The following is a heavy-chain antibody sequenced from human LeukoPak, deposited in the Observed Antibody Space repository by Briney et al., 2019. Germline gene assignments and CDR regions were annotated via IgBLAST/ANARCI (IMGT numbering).Heavy chain of an antibody. Sequence: GGSLRLSCVASGFTFSSYGMHWVRQAPGKGLEWVAVIWYDGSNKYYADSVKGRFTISRDNSKNTLYLQMNSLRAEDTAVYYCAREELRLGYFDYWGQGTLVTVSS. CDR3: AREELRLGYFDY. J-gene: IGHJ4*02. D-gene: IGHD5-12*01. V-gene: IGHV3-33*01. CDR2: IWYDGSNK. CDR1: GFTFSSYG.